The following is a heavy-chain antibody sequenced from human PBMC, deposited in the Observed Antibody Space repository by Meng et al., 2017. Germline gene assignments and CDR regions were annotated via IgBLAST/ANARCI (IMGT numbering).Heavy chain of an antibody. CDR1: GYLFTSYD. J-gene: IGHJ4*02. CDR3: ARGGDYSSWDY. CDR2: VNPINGKT. V-gene: IGHV1-8*01. D-gene: IGHD4-11*01. Sequence: QVQLVQSGAEVKKPGASVKVSCKPSGYLFTSYDINWIRQAPGQGLEWMGWVNPINGKTCYAQKFQGRLTMTRDTSIRTAYMELSSLKSEDTAIYYCARGGDYSSWDYWGQGTLVTVSS.